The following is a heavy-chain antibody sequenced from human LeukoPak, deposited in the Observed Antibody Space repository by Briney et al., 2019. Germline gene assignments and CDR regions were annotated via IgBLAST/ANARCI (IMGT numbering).Heavy chain of an antibody. CDR1: GYSISSNNC. CDR2: IYYNGNT. D-gene: IGHD6-25*01. V-gene: IGHV4-28*01. CDR3: ARNQAGAATRGASDV. Sequence: PSETLSLTCAVSGYSISSNNCWAWVRQPPGKGLEWIGYIYYNGNTYYNPYNPSLPSRVTISVDTSKNQFSLNLDSGTEIDTAMYYGARNQAGAATRGASDVWGQGTMVTVSS. J-gene: IGHJ3*01.